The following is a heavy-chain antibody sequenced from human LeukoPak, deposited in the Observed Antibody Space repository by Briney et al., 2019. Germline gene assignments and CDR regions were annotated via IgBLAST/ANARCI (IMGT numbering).Heavy chain of an antibody. CDR1: GFIFSDYV. V-gene: IGHV3-23*01. CDR2: VTGGGDTT. D-gene: IGHD7-27*01. CDR3: AKDGSDWGSHFDY. J-gene: IGHJ4*02. Sequence: GGSLRLSCAASGFIFSDYVMNWVRQAPGKGLEWVSAVTGGGDTTHYADSVKGRFTISRDNSKNTLFLQINSLRGEDTAVYYCAKDGSDWGSHFDYWGQGTLVTVSS.